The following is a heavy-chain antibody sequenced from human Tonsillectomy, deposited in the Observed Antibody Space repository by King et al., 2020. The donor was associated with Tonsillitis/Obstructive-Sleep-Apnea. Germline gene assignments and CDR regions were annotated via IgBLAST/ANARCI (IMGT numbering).Heavy chain of an antibody. CDR3: ATDSDSRGYYPSNYSYMDV. CDR1: GFTFSNYA. V-gene: IGHV3-23*04. D-gene: IGHD3-22*01. CDR2: ISGSGGGT. Sequence: VQLVESGGGLVQPGGSLRLSCAASGFTFSNYAMTWVRQAPGKGLEWVSVISGSGGGTYYADSVKGRFTISRDNSKNTLYLQMNSLRAEDTAVYYCATDSDSRGYYPSNYSYMDVWGKGTTVTVAS. J-gene: IGHJ6*03.